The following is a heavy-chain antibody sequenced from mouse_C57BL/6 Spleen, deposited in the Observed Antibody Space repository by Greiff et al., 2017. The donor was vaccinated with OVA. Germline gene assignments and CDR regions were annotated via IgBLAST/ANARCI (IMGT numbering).Heavy chain of an antibody. J-gene: IGHJ2*01. CDR3: ARMGYTCY. CDR1: GYAFSSYW. D-gene: IGHD2-14*01. Sequence: VKVVESGAELVKPGASVKISCKASGYAFSSYWLNWVKQRPGKGLEWIGQIYPGDGDNNYNGKFKGKATLTVDTSSSPAYLQLSSRTSEDSAFYYCARMGYTCYWGQGTTLSVSS. V-gene: IGHV1-80*01. CDR2: IYPGDGDN.